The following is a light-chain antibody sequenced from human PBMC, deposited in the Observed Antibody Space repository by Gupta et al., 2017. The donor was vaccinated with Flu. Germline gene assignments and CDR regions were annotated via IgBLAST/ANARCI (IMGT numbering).Light chain of an antibody. Sequence: DIVMTPSPLSVSVTPGEPASISCRSSQSLLHSNGYNYLDWYLQKPGQSPKLLIYSGSNRPSGVPDRFSGSGSGTDFTLKIRRVEAEDIGVYYCMQSVQTPLTFGAGTKVEIK. J-gene: IGKJ4*01. CDR3: MQSVQTPLT. CDR2: SGS. V-gene: IGKV2-28*01. CDR1: QSLLHSNGYNY.